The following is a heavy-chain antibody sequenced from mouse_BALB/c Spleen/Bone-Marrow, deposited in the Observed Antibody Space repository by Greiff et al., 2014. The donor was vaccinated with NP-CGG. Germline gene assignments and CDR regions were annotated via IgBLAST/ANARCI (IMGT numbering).Heavy chain of an antibody. CDR2: INPYNGGT. J-gene: IGHJ3*01. D-gene: IGHD1-1*01. CDR3: ARDYYGFSYGFAY. CDR1: GYSFTGYT. V-gene: IGHV1-26*01. Sequence: EVQLQQSGPELVKPGASMKISCKASGYSFTGYTMNWVKQSHGKNLEWIGLINPYNGGTNYNQRFKGKATLTVDKSSSTAYMELLSLTSEDSAVYYCARDYYGFSYGFAYWGQGTLVTVSA.